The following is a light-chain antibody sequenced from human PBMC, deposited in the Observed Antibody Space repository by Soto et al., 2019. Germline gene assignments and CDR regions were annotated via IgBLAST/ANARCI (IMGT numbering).Light chain of an antibody. CDR2: EVS. V-gene: IGLV2-14*01. CDR1: SSDVGGYNY. Sequence: QSALTQPASVSGSPGQSITISCTGTSSDVGGYNYVSWYQQHPGKAPKLMIYEVSNRPSGVSNRFSGSKSGNTASLTISGIQAEDEADYYCSSYTSSSTRVFGIGTKVTVL. J-gene: IGLJ1*01. CDR3: SSYTSSSTRV.